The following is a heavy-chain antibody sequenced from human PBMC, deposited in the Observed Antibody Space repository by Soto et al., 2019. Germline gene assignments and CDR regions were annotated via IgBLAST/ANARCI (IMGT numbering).Heavy chain of an antibody. V-gene: IGHV3-23*01. CDR3: AKIPFITMIVVVIPSYFDY. CDR1: GFTVSSNY. D-gene: IGHD3-22*01. CDR2: ISGSGGST. Sequence: GGSLRLSCAASGFTVSSNYMSWVRQAPGKGLEWVSAISGSGGSTYYADSVKGRFTISRDNSKNTLYLQMNSLRAEDTAVYYCAKIPFITMIVVVIPSYFDYWGQGTLVTVS. J-gene: IGHJ4*02.